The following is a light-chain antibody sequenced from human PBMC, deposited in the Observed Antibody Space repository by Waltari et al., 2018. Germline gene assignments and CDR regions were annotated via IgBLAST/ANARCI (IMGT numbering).Light chain of an antibody. CDR3: QQYDSIVLT. Sequence: LTQSPGTLSLSPGERATLSCRASQSVSNNFLNWYQQKPGQAPRLLIYGASSRATGSPDRFSGSGSGTDFTLTISRLEPEDFAVYYCQQYDSIVLTFGGGTKVEI. J-gene: IGKJ4*01. V-gene: IGKV3-20*01. CDR1: QSVSNNF. CDR2: GAS.